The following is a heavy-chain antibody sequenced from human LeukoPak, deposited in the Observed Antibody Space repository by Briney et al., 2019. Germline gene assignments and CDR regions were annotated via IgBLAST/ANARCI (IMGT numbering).Heavy chain of an antibody. CDR3: ARVLRAYYDFWSGYQDYYGSGVTGGYFDY. D-gene: IGHD3-3*01. CDR2: IYYSGST. CDR1: GGSFSSGTYY. Sequence: PSETLSLTCTVSGGSFSSGTYYWSWIRQPPGKGLEWIGYIYYSGSTNYNPSLKSRVTISVDTSKNQFSLKLGSVTAADTAVYYCARVLRAYYDFWSGYQDYYGSGVTGGYFDYWGQGTLVTVSS. V-gene: IGHV4-61*01. J-gene: IGHJ4*02.